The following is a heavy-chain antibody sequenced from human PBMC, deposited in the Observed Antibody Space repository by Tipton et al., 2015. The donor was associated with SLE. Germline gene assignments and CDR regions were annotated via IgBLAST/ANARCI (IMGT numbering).Heavy chain of an antibody. J-gene: IGHJ4*02. CDR3: ATSPLTL. Sequence: TLSLTCTVSGASVSSHYWNWIRQTPGKGLEWIGYIHYNRDTNYHPSLKSRVTISVDMSKNQFSLKLTSVTAADTAVYYCATSPLTLWGQGTLVTVSS. V-gene: IGHV4-59*02. CDR1: GASVSSHY. CDR2: IHYNRDT. D-gene: IGHD2-2*01.